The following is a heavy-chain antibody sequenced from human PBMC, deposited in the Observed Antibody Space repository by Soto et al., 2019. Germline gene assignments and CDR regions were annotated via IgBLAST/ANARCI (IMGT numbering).Heavy chain of an antibody. Sequence: SETLSLTCTVSGGSISSGGYYWSWIRQHPGKGLEWIGYIYYSGSTYYNPSLKSRVTISVDTSKNQFSLKLSSVTAADTAVYYCARVRSSDGAFDYWGQGTLVTVS. J-gene: IGHJ4*02. D-gene: IGHD4-17*01. CDR2: IYYSGST. V-gene: IGHV4-31*03. CDR1: GGSISSGGYY. CDR3: ARVRSSDGAFDY.